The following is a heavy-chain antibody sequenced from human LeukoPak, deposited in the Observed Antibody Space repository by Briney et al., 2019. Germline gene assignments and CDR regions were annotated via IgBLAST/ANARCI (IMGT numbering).Heavy chain of an antibody. J-gene: IGHJ4*02. D-gene: IGHD3-22*01. V-gene: IGHV1-2*02. CDR2: INPNSGGT. Sequence: ASVKVSCKASVYSFTDYYIHWVRQAPGQGLEWMGWINPNSGGTNSAQKFQVRITLTRDTSISTAYLELSRLGSDDTAVYYCAAGPVYDYFEFWGQGTLVTVSS. CDR1: VYSFTDYY. CDR3: AAGPVYDYFEF.